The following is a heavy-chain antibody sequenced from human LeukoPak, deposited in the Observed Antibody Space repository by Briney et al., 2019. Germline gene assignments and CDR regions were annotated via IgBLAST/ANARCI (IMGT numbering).Heavy chain of an antibody. D-gene: IGHD5-18*01. Sequence: PSETLSLTCTVSGGSISSYYWSWIRQPPGKGLEWIGYIYYSGSTNYNPSLKSRVTISVDTSKNQFSLKLSSVTAADTAVYYCARVTIQLWPKIDYWGQGTLVTVSS. CDR1: GGSISSYY. J-gene: IGHJ4*02. CDR2: IYYSGST. CDR3: ARVTIQLWPKIDY. V-gene: IGHV4-59*01.